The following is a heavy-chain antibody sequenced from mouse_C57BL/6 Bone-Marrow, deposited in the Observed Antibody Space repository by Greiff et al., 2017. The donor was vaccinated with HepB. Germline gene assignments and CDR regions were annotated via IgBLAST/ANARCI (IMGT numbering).Heavy chain of an antibody. V-gene: IGHV1-55*01. D-gene: IGHD1-1*01. CDR2: IYPGSGST. J-gene: IGHJ1*03. Sequence: VQLQQSGAELVKPGASVKMSCKASGYTFTSYWITWVKQRPGQGLEWIGDIYPGSGSTNYNEKFKSKATLTVDTSSSTAYMQLSSLTSEDSAVYYCARRDTTVVYFDVWGTGTTVTVSS. CDR3: ARRDTTVVYFDV. CDR1: GYTFTSYW.